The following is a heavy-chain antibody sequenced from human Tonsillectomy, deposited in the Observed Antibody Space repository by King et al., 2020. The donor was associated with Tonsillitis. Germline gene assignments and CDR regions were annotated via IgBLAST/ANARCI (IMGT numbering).Heavy chain of an antibody. CDR2: IKSKNDGGTT. V-gene: IGHV3-15*01. D-gene: IGHD4-17*01. Sequence: QLVQSGGGLVKPGGSLRLSCAASGFTFSNAWMSWVRQAPGKGLEWVGRIKSKNDGGTTDYAAPVKGSFTISRDDSKNTLYLQMNSLKTEDTAVYYCTTDSMTTLTTFEWGQGTLVTVSS. CDR1: GFTFSNAW. J-gene: IGHJ4*02. CDR3: TTDSMTTLTTFE.